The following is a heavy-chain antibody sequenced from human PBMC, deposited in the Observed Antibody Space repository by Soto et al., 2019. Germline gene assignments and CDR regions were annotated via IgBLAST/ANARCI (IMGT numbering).Heavy chain of an antibody. V-gene: IGHV3-7*01. J-gene: IGHJ4*02. D-gene: IGHD6-19*01. CDR1: GFTFSSYW. Sequence: AGGSLRLSCAASGFTFSSYWMSWVRQAPGKGLEWVANIKQDGSEKYYADSVKGRFTISRDNSKNTLYLQMNSLRAEDTAVYYCASFPRIAVAADFDYWGQGTLVTVSS. CDR3: ASFPRIAVAADFDY. CDR2: IKQDGSEK.